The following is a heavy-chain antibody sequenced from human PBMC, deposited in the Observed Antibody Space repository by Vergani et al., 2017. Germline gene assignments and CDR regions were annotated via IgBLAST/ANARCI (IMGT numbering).Heavy chain of an antibody. Sequence: QVQLVQSGAEVKKPGSSVKVSCKASGGTFSSYAISWVRQAPGQGLEWMGRIIPIFGTANYAQKFQGRVTITADESTSTAYMELSSLRSEDTAVYYWAGDSGPRYCTNGVCRAYAFDIWGQGTMVTVSS. D-gene: IGHD2-8*01. V-gene: IGHV1-69*18. J-gene: IGHJ3*02. CDR1: GGTFSSYA. CDR2: IIPIFGTA. CDR3: AGDSGPRYCTNGVCRAYAFDI.